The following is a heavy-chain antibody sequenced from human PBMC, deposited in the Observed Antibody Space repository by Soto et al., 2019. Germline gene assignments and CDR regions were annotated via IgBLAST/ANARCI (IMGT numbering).Heavy chain of an antibody. D-gene: IGHD4-17*01. CDR2: IYHSGMT. CDR3: ATVRWELHDAFDI. Sequence: QVQLQESGPGLVKPSQTLSLTCTVSGGSISTGGYYWSWIRQHPGRGLEGIGYIYHSGMTFSNPSLQSRVAITIDPSENQFSLKLSSVTAADTAVYYCATVRWELHDAFDIWGQGTMVSVSS. V-gene: IGHV4-31*03. J-gene: IGHJ3*02. CDR1: GGSISTGGYY.